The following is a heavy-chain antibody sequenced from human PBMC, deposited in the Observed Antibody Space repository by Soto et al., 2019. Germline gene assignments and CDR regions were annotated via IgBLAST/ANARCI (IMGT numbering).Heavy chain of an antibody. J-gene: IGHJ4*02. Sequence: TSETLSLTCTVSGGSISSYYWSWIRQPPGKGLEWIGYIYYSGSTNYNPSLKSRVTISVDTSKNQFSLKLSSVTAADTAVYYCARGGRPNDYYSDYWGQGTLVTVSS. CDR2: IYYSGST. CDR1: GGSISSYY. D-gene: IGHD1-1*01. V-gene: IGHV4-59*01. CDR3: ARGGRPNDYYSDY.